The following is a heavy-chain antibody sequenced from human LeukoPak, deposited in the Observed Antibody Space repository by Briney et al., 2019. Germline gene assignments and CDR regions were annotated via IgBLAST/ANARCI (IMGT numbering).Heavy chain of an antibody. Sequence: SETLSLTCTVSGGSISSYYWSWIRQPPGKGLEWIGYIYYSGSTNYNPSLKSRVTISVDTSKNQFSLKPSSVTAADTAVYYCARLNVDMLLDYWGQGTLVTVSS. CDR3: ARLNVDMLLDY. CDR1: GGSISSYY. V-gene: IGHV4-59*01. J-gene: IGHJ4*02. D-gene: IGHD3-16*01. CDR2: IYYSGST.